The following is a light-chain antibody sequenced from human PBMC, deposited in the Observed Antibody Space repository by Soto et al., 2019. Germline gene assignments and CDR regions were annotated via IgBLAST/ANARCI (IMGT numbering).Light chain of an antibody. V-gene: IGKV3D-15*01. J-gene: IGKJ5*01. Sequence: EIVMTQSPGTLSVSPGERATLSCRASQSVSINLAWYQQKPGQAPRLLIYDASTRATGIPARFSGSGSETEFTLTISRLEPEDFALYYCQQYVTSPLTFGQGARLEIK. CDR1: QSVSIN. CDR3: QQYVTSPLT. CDR2: DAS.